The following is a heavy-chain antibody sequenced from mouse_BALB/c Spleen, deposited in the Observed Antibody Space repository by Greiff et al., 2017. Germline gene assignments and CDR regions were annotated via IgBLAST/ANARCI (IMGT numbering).Heavy chain of an antibody. J-gene: IGHJ4*01. D-gene: IGHD2-14*01. V-gene: IGHV2-6-7*01. CDR3: ARERYDGGDYAMDY. Sequence: VQLVESGPGLVAPSQSLSITCTVSGFSLTGYGVNWVRQPPGKGLEWLGMIWGDGSTDYNSALKSRLSISKDNSKSQVFLKMNSLQTDDTARYYCARERYDGGDYAMDYWGQGTSVTVSS. CDR1: GFSLTGYG. CDR2: IWGDGST.